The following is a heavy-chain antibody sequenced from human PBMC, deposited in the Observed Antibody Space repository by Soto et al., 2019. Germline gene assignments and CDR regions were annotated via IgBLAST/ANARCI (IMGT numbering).Heavy chain of an antibody. Sequence: EVQLVESGGGLVQPGGSLRLSCAASGFTVSSNSMSWVRQAPGKGLEWVSVIYSGGSTYYADSVKGRFTISRDNSKHALYLQMNSLRAEDTAVYYCARDPGRSYGPDWGQGTLVTVSS. D-gene: IGHD1-26*01. CDR2: IYSGGST. J-gene: IGHJ4*02. V-gene: IGHV3-66*01. CDR3: ARDPGRSYGPD. CDR1: GFTVSSNS.